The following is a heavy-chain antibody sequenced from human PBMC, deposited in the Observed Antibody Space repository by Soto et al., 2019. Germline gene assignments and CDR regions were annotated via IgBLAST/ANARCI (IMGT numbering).Heavy chain of an antibody. J-gene: IGHJ6*02. V-gene: IGHV1-69*02. CDR2: IIPVLGVE. Sequence: GASVKVSCKAYGGSFSSYIVSWVRQAPGQGLEWMGRIIPVLGVEYYAQKFQGRVTITADKSTSTAYMELSSLRSEDTAVYYCAKSPNPLSATPSYYGMDVWGLGTTVTVSS. D-gene: IGHD2-15*01. CDR3: AKSPNPLSATPSYYGMDV. CDR1: GGSFSSYI.